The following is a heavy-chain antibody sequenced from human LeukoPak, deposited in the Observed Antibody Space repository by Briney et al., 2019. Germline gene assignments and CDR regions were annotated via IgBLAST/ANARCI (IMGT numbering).Heavy chain of an antibody. J-gene: IGHJ6*03. CDR2: IYYSGST. CDR3: ARGIKNRRDGYKPMPSGYYYMDV. CDR1: GYSISSSYY. V-gene: IGHV4-59*01. D-gene: IGHD5-24*01. Sequence: PSETLSLTCAVSGYSISSSYYWSWIRQPPGKGLEWIGYIYYSGSTNYNPSLKSRVTISVDTSKNQFSLKLSSVTAADTAVYYCARGIKNRRDGYKPMPSGYYYMDVWGKGTTVTVSS.